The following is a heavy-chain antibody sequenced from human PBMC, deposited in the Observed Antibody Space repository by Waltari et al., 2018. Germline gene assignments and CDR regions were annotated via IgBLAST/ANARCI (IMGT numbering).Heavy chain of an antibody. D-gene: IGHD1-26*01. CDR3: VKGSGGSRPYYFDS. V-gene: IGHV3-23*04. Sequence: EVQLEESGGGLVQPGGSLRLSCAASGFTFSRYAMAWVRQVPGKGLDGISAITDTGSDTYSAESVKGRFTISRDHSLYLQMKSLRVEDTAVYYCVKGSGGSRPYYFDSWGQGTLVTVSS. CDR1: GFTFSRYA. J-gene: IGHJ4*02. CDR2: ITDTGSDT.